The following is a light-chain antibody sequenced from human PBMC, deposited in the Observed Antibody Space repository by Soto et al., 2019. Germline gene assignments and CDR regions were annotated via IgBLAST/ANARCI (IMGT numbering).Light chain of an antibody. CDR1: QSVSSK. J-gene: IGKJ1*01. Sequence: EIVMTQSPATLSVSPGERATLSCRASQSVSSKLAWYQQKPGQAPRLLMYAASIRATGIPARFSGSGSGTEFTLTISSLQSEDFAVYYCQQYNNWPPVTFGQGTKVEIK. CDR3: QQYNNWPPVT. V-gene: IGKV3-15*01. CDR2: AAS.